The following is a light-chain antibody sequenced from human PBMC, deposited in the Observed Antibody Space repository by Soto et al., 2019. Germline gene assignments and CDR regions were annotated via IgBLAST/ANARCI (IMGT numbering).Light chain of an antibody. V-gene: IGKV3-20*01. CDR3: QQYYASSWT. CDR1: QSISSTY. CDR2: AAS. J-gene: IGKJ1*01. Sequence: EIVLTQSPGTLSLSPGERATLSCRASQSISSTYLAWYRQKPGQAPRLLIYAASSRATGIPDRFSGSGSGTDFTLTISRPEPEDVAVYYCQQYYASSWTFGQGPRVEIK.